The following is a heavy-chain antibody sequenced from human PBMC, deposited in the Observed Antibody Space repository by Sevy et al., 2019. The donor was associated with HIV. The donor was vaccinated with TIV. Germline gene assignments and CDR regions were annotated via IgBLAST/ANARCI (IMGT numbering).Heavy chain of an antibody. CDR3: ARSPPVVVVPGAPSWFDP. J-gene: IGHJ5*02. V-gene: IGHV4-34*01. CDR2: INESGIT. D-gene: IGHD2-2*01. Sequence: SETLSLTCAVHDGSFSGYYWNWIRQLPGKGLEWIGEINESGITYYNPSLKSRVTISVDTSKKQFSLKLNSVTAVDSAVYFCARSPPVVVVPGAPSWFDPWGQATLVTVSS. CDR1: DGSFSGYY.